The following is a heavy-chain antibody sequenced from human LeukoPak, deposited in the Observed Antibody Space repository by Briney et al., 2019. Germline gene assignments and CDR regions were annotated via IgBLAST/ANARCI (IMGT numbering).Heavy chain of an antibody. D-gene: IGHD6-19*01. CDR1: GYTFTGYY. Sequence: ASVKVSCKASGYTFTGYYMHWVRQAPGQGLEWMGRINPNSGGTNYAQKFQGRVTMTRDTSISTAYMELSRLRSDDTAVYYCARVGPKTKQWLAPWGQGTLVTVSS. V-gene: IGHV1-2*06. CDR2: INPNSGGT. CDR3: ARVGPKTKQWLAP. J-gene: IGHJ5*02.